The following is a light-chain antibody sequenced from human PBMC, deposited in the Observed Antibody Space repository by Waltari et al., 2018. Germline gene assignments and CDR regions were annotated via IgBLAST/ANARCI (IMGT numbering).Light chain of an antibody. V-gene: IGLV2-11*01. CDR3: CSYAGIWV. CDR2: DVT. J-gene: IGLJ3*02. Sequence: QSALTQPRSVPGSPGQSVTIPCAGTGSDVGDFNSVSWYQQHPGKAPKLVIFDVTERPSGVPVRFSGSKSGTSASLTVSGLQAEDEADYYCCSYAGIWVFGGGTRLTVL. CDR1: GSDVGDFNS.